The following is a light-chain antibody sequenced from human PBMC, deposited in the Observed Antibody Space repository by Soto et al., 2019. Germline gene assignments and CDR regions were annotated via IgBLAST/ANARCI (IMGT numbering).Light chain of an antibody. CDR3: AVWDVSLKGLV. Sequence: QSALTQPPSASGTPGQRVTFSCSGSSSNIGINTVNWYRQLPGTAPQLLISDNHRRPSGVPDRFSGSKSGTSASLAISGLQSEDEATYFCAVWDVSLKGLVFGTGTKVTVL. CDR1: SSNIGINT. V-gene: IGLV1-44*01. CDR2: DNH. J-gene: IGLJ1*01.